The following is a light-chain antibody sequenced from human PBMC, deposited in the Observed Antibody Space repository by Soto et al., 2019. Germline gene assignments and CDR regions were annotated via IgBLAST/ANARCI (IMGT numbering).Light chain of an antibody. J-gene: IGKJ1*01. V-gene: IGKV1-5*01. CDR2: DAS. CDR3: QQYNTHRVAWA. CDR1: QSISSW. Sequence: DIQMTQSPSTLSASVGDRVTITCRASQSISSWLAWYQQKPGKAPKLLIYDASSLESGVPSRFSGSGSGTEFTLTISSLQPDDFATYYCQQYNTHRVAWAFGQGTKVEIK.